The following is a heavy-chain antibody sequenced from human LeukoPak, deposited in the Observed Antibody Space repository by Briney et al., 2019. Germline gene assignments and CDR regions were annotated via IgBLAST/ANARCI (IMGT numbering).Heavy chain of an antibody. J-gene: IGHJ3*02. CDR3: ASWGFGELCAFDI. V-gene: IGHV4-59*08. D-gene: IGHD3-10*01. CDR1: GGSISSYY. Sequence: SETLSLTCTVSGGSISSYYWSWIRQPPGKGLEWIGYIYYSGSTNYNPSLKSRVTISVDTSKNQFSLKLSSVTAADTAVYYCASWGFGELCAFDIWGQGTMVTVSS. CDR2: IYYSGST.